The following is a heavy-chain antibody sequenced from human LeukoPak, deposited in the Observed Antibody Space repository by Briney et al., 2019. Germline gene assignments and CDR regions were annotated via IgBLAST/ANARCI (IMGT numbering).Heavy chain of an antibody. Sequence: PSETLSLTCTVSGGSISSYYWSWIRQPPGKGLEWIGYIYYSGSTNYNPSLKSRVTISVDTSKNQFSLKLSSVTAADTAVYYCAREGNYYDSTPFDYWGQGTLVTVSS. CDR2: IYYSGST. D-gene: IGHD3-22*01. V-gene: IGHV4-59*01. CDR3: AREGNYYDSTPFDY. J-gene: IGHJ4*02. CDR1: GGSISSYY.